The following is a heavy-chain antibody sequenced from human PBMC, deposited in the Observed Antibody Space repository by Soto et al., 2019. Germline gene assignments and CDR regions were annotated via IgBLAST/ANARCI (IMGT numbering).Heavy chain of an antibody. CDR2: MNPNSGTT. CDR1: GYTFTSYD. V-gene: IGHV1-8*01. CDR3: ARDDGDYEGYYGMDV. J-gene: IGHJ6*02. Sequence: GASVKVSCKASGYTFTSYDINWVRQATGQGLEWMGGMNPNSGTTDYAQKFQGRVTMTADNSMSTAYMELSSLRSEDTAVYSCARDDGDYEGYYGMDVWGQGTTVTVS. D-gene: IGHD4-17*01.